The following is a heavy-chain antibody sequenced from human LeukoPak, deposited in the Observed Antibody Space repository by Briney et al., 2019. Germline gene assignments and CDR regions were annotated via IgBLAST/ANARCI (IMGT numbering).Heavy chain of an antibody. CDR2: IYYTGST. CDR1: GGSIGRSSYY. V-gene: IGHV4-39*01. D-gene: IGHD2-15*01. CDR3: ARRPISSGEVY. Sequence: SETLSLTCTVSGGSIGRSSYYWGWIRQPPGEGLEWIGSIYYTGSTYYNPSLKSRVTIAVDTSKNQFSLKLSSVTAADTAVYYCARRPISSGEVYWGQGILVSVS. J-gene: IGHJ4*02.